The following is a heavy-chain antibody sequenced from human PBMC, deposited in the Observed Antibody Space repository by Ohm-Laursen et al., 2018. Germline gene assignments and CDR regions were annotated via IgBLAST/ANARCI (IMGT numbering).Heavy chain of an antibody. V-gene: IGHV1-69*06. CDR2: IIPIFGTA. J-gene: IGHJ2*01. Sequence: EASVKVSCKASGGTFSSYAISWVRQAPGQGLEWMGGIIPIFGTANYAQKFQGRVTITADKSTSTAYMELSSLRSEDTAVYYCARDSPYSSSTFDLWGRGTLVTVSS. D-gene: IGHD6-13*01. CDR1: GGTFSSYA. CDR3: ARDSPYSSSTFDL.